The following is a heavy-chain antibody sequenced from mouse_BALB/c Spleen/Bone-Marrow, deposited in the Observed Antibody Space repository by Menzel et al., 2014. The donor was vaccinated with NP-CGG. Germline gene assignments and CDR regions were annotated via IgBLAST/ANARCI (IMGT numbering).Heavy chain of an antibody. D-gene: IGHD2-14*01. J-gene: IGHJ1*01. CDR2: INPTNGDT. CDR3: AMGVRLYWYFDV. CDR1: GYTFTDYY. V-gene: IGHV1-26*01. Sequence: VQLQQSGPELVKPGASVKMSCKASGYTFTDYYMKWVKQSHGESLVWIGYINPTNGDTFYNQKFKGKATLTVDKSSSTAYMQLDSLTSEDSAVYYCAMGVRLYWYFDVWGAGTTVTVSS.